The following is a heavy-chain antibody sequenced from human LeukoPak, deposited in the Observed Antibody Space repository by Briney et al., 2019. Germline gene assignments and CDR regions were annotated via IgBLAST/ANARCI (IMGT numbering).Heavy chain of an antibody. Sequence: SETLSLTCAVYGGSFSGYYWSWIRQPPGKGLEWIGEINHSGSTNYNPSLTSRVTISVDTSKNQFSLKLSSVTAADTALSYCARRVGTAMAYWEDYWGQGTLVTVSS. CDR1: GGSFSGYY. J-gene: IGHJ4*02. CDR3: ARRVGTAMAYWEDY. CDR2: INHSGST. V-gene: IGHV4-34*01. D-gene: IGHD5-18*01.